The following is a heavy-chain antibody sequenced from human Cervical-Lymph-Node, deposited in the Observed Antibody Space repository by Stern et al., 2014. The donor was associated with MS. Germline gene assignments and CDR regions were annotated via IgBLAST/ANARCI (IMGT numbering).Heavy chain of an antibody. CDR3: ARQGSFDFWSG. CDR1: GGSVSSSTYY. Sequence: QLQLQESGPGLVKPSETLSLTCTVSGGSVSSSTYYWGWIRQPPGKNLEWIGSIYYTGRTYYNPSLTSRLTISIDASKNHFPLKLTSVTAADTAVYYCARQGSFDFWSGWGQGTLVTVSS. J-gene: IGHJ4*02. CDR2: IYYTGRT. V-gene: IGHV4-39*01. D-gene: IGHD3-3*01.